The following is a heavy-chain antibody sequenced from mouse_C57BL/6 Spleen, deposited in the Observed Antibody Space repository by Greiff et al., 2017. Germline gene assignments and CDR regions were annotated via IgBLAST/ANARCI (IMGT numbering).Heavy chain of an antibody. D-gene: IGHD2-3*01. CDR3: AREGDDGTGFAY. J-gene: IGHJ3*01. Sequence: VQLQQPGAELVRPGSSVKLSCKASGYTFTSYWMDWVKQRPGQGLEWIGNIYPSDSETHYNQKFKDKATLTVDKSSSTAYMQLSSLTSEDSAVYYCAREGDDGTGFAYWGQGTLVTVSA. CDR2: IYPSDSET. V-gene: IGHV1-61*01. CDR1: GYTFTSYW.